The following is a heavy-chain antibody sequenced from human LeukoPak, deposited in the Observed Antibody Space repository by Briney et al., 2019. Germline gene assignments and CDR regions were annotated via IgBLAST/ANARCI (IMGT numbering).Heavy chain of an antibody. J-gene: IGHJ4*02. Sequence: GASVKVSCKASGYTFTRYYMLWVRQAPGHGLEGMGLINPNSGGTNYEQKFQGRVTMTRDTSTRTAYMDLSSLISDDTAVYYCARGTYYYDSSGYFHYWGQGTLVTVSS. CDR3: ARGTYYYDSSGYFHY. D-gene: IGHD3-22*01. CDR1: GYTFTRYY. CDR2: INPNSGGT. V-gene: IGHV1-2*06.